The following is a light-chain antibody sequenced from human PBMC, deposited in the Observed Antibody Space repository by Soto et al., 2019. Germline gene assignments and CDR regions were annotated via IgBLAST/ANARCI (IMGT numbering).Light chain of an antibody. CDR1: QSVSSN. CDR3: QQYNNWPPWT. CDR2: GAS. V-gene: IGKV3-15*01. Sequence: EVVMTQSPATLSVSPGETATLSCRASQSVSSNFAWYQQKPGQAPRLLIYGASTRATGIPARFSGSGSGTEFTLTICSLQSEDFAVYYCQQYNNWPPWTFGQGTKVEIK. J-gene: IGKJ1*01.